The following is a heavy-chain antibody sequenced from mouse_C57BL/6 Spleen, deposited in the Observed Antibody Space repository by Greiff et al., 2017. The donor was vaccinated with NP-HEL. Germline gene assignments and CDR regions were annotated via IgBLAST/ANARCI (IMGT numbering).Heavy chain of an antibody. CDR3: ARQNYYGSSYYYFDY. Sequence: VQLKESGGDLVKPGGSLKLSCAASGFTFSSYGMSWVRQTPDKRLEWVATISSGGSYTYYPDSVKGRFTTSRDNAKNTLYLQMSSLKSEDTAMYYCARQNYYGSSYYYFDYWGQGTTLTVSS. D-gene: IGHD1-1*01. CDR2: ISSGGSYT. V-gene: IGHV5-6*01. J-gene: IGHJ2*01. CDR1: GFTFSSYG.